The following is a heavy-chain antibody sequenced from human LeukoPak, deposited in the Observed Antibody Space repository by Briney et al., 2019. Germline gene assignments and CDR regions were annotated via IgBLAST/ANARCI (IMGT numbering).Heavy chain of an antibody. CDR1: GFTFSSYA. CDR2: ISYDGSNE. Sequence: GGSLRLSCAASGFTFSSYAMHWVRQAPGKGLEWVAVISYDGSNEYYADSVKGRFTISRDNAKNSLYLQMNSLRAEDTAVYYCARERRPHAFDIWGQGTMVTVSS. V-gene: IGHV3-30*04. J-gene: IGHJ3*02. CDR3: ARERRPHAFDI.